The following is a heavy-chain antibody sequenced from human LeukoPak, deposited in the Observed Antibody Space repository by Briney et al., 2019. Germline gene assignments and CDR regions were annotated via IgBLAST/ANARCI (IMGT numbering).Heavy chain of an antibody. Sequence: GGSLRLSCAASGFTFDDYGMSWVRQVPGKGLEWVSAISGSGSGGSTYYADSVKGRFTISRDNSKNTLYLQMNSLRAGDTAVYYCAKSSPPPLRYWGQGTLVTVSS. CDR1: GFTFDDYG. J-gene: IGHJ4*02. CDR2: ISGSGSGGST. CDR3: AKSSPPPLRY. V-gene: IGHV3-23*01.